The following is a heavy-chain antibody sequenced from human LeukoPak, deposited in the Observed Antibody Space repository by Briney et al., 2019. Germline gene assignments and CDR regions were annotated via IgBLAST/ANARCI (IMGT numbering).Heavy chain of an antibody. CDR1: GYTFTSYG. V-gene: IGHV1-18*01. CDR3: ARTGSGSYYKYYYYMDV. J-gene: IGHJ6*03. Sequence: GASVKVSCKASGYTFTSYGISWVRQAPGQGLEWMGWISAYNGNTNYAQKLQGRVTMTTDTSTSTAYMELSSLRSEDTAVYYCARTGSGSYYKYYYYMDVWGKGTTVTISS. CDR2: ISAYNGNT. D-gene: IGHD3-10*01.